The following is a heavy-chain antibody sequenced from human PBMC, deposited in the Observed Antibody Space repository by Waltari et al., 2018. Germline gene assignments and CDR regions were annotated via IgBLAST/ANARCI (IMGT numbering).Heavy chain of an antibody. CDR2: MSSTREII. CDR1: GFTFSDFY. J-gene: IGHJ6*02. D-gene: IGHD3-22*01. V-gene: IGHV3-11*01. CDR3: ARAGFDHQSSGYGMDV. Sequence: QVQLVESGGRFVKPGGSLRLSCAASGFTFSDFYMSWIRQVPGRGLEWVAYMSSTREIIYYADSVRGRFTITRDKARKSLYPDMNSLRAEDTAVYYCARAGFDHQSSGYGMDVWGQGTTVTVSS.